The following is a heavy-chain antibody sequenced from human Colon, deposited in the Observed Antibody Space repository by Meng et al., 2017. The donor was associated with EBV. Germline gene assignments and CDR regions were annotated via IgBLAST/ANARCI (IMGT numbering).Heavy chain of an antibody. J-gene: IGHJ1*01. CDR3: LRGSGGSV. Sequence: QLQLRESGPALVQPSETLSLTCAVSGDSITNHNWWAWVRQPPGKGLEWIGEIPHRGSSAYNPSLKSRVSMSIDKSKNQFSLKLTSVTAADMAVYHCLRGSGGSVWGQGTLVTVSS. V-gene: IGHV4-4*02. CDR1: GDSITNHNW. CDR2: IPHRGSS. D-gene: IGHD3-10*01.